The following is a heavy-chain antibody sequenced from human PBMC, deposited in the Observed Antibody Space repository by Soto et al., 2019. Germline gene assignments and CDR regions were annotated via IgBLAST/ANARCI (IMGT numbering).Heavy chain of an antibody. Sequence: PSETLSLTCTVSGASISGFYWSWIRKSAGKGLEWIGRIYATGTTDYNPSLKSRVMMSVDTSKKQFSLKLRSVTAADTAVYYCVGDATQTLPDWFDPWGQG. V-gene: IGHV4-4*07. CDR1: GASISGFY. CDR2: IYATGTT. J-gene: IGHJ5*02. CDR3: VGDATQTLPDWFDP. D-gene: IGHD3-16*01.